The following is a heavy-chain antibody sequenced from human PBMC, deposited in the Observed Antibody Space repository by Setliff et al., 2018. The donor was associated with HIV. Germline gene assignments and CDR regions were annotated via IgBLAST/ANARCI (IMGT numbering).Heavy chain of an antibody. CDR1: GFIFSSFA. J-gene: IGHJ6*03. Sequence: PGGSLRLSCKGSGFIFSSFAMYWVRQVPGKGLERVSGISWNSGMVAYADFVRGRFTISRDNGRKSLYLQMDSLTTEDTALYFCTKDGSLSGRYFYYMDVWGKGTTVTVSS. CDR2: ISWNSGMV. CDR3: TKDGSLSGRYFYYMDV. V-gene: IGHV3-9*01.